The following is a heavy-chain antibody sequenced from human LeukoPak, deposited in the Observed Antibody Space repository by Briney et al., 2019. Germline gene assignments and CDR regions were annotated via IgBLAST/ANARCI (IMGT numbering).Heavy chain of an antibody. CDR1: GFIFSSSG. V-gene: IGHV3-33*08. D-gene: IGHD5-12*01. CDR2: IWYDGSNK. CDR3: ARDGPDVDSPYYFDY. J-gene: IGHJ4*02. Sequence: PGGSLRLSCTVSGFIFSSSGMHWVRQAPGKGLEWVAVIWYDGSNKYYADSVKGRFTIPRDNSQNTLYLQMNSLRAEDTAVYYCARDGPDVDSPYYFDYWGQGTLVTVSS.